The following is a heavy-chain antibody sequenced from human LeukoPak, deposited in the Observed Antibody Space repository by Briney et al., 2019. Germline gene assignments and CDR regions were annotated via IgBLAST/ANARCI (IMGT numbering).Heavy chain of an antibody. J-gene: IGHJ4*02. CDR2: INTNTGNP. Sequence: GASVNVSCKASGYTFTSYAMNWVRQAPGQGLEWMGWINTNTGNPTYAQGFTGRFVFSLDTSVSTAYLQISSLKAEDTAVYYCASTAADSSSWYADYWGQGTLVTVSS. V-gene: IGHV7-4-1*02. D-gene: IGHD6-13*01. CDR1: GYTFTSYA. CDR3: ASTAADSSSWYADY.